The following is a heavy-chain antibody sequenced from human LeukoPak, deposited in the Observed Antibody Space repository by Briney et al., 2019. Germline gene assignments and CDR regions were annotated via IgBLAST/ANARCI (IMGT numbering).Heavy chain of an antibody. Sequence: GSLKLSCATSGFNRRKTYMTGGRPAPGEGLEWGSISLGGDTTYYAGSVRGRFTTSTDSSKNSLHLQMGSLRVDDTAVYYCARGPCSTSSCHVDYWGQGTLVTVSS. V-gene: IGHV3-53*01. CDR3: ARGPCSTSSCHVDY. CDR2: SLGGDTT. CDR1: GFNRRKTY. D-gene: IGHD2/OR15-2a*01. J-gene: IGHJ4*02.